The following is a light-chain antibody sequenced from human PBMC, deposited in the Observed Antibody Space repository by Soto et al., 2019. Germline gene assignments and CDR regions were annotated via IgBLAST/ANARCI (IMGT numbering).Light chain of an antibody. J-gene: IGLJ3*02. V-gene: IGLV2-11*01. CDR1: SSDVGAYNY. Sequence: QSALTQPRSVSGSPGQSVTISCTGTSSDVGAYNYVSWYQQHPGRAPNVMIYEVSERPSGVPDRFSGSKSGNTASLTISGLQAEDEADYYCCSHAGSSTWVFGGGTKVTVL. CDR2: EVS. CDR3: CSHAGSSTWV.